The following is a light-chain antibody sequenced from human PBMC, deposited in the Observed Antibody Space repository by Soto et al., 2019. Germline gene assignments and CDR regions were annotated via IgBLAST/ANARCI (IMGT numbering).Light chain of an antibody. CDR1: QSISSY. J-gene: IGKJ4*01. V-gene: IGKV1-39*01. CDR3: QQSYSSPLT. CDR2: AAS. Sequence: DIQMTQSPSSLSASVGDRVTITCRASQSISSYLNWYQQKTGKAPKLLIYAASTLQSGVSFRFSGSVSVTDFTLTLPSLQPEDSATYYCQQSYSSPLTFGGGTKVDIK.